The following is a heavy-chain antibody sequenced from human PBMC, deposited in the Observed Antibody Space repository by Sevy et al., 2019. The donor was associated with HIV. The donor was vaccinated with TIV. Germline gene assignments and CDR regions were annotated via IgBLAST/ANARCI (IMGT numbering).Heavy chain of an antibody. CDR3: AKDEGVASEYYYYGMDV. Sequence: GSLRLSCAASGFTFSSYGMHWVRQAPGKGLEWVAVISYDGSNKYYADSVKGRFTISRDNSKNTLYLQMNSLRAEDTAVYYCAKDEGVASEYYYYGMDVWGQGTTVTVSS. CDR1: GFTFSSYG. V-gene: IGHV3-30*18. J-gene: IGHJ6*02. CDR2: ISYDGSNK. D-gene: IGHD2-21*01.